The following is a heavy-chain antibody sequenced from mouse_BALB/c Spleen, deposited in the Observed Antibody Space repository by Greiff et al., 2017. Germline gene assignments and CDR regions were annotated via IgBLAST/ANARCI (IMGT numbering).Heavy chain of an antibody. J-gene: IGHJ2*01. CDR2: ISSGGSYT. V-gene: IGHV5-9-4*01. CDR1: GFTFSSYA. D-gene: IGHD1-1*01. Sequence: EVKLMESGGGLVKPGGSLKLSCAASGFTFSSYAMSWVRQSPEKRLEWVAEISSGGSYTYYPDTVTGRFTISRDNAKNTLYLEMSSLRSEDTAMYYCARSYYYGSSGGSYYFDYWGQGTTLTVSS. CDR3: ARSYYYGSSGGSYYFDY.